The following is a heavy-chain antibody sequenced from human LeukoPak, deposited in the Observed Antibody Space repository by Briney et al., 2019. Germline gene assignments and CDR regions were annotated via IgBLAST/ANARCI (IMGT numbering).Heavy chain of an antibody. J-gene: IGHJ4*02. Sequence: PSETLSLTCTVSGGSISSYSWSWIRQPPGKGLEWIRYIYYTGSSNYNPSLKSRVSISLDTSKNHFSLRLSSVTAADTAVYCCARRAYSYGHYYYFDFWGQGTLVTVSS. D-gene: IGHD5-18*01. CDR3: ARRAYSYGHYYYFDF. V-gene: IGHV4-59*01. CDR1: GGSISSYS. CDR2: IYYTGSS.